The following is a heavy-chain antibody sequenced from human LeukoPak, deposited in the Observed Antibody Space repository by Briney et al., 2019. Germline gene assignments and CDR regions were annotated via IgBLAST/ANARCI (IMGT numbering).Heavy chain of an antibody. CDR1: GYTFRTYG. CDR2: ISTYKGNT. Sequence: ASVKVSCKASGYTFRTYGITWVRQAPGQGLEWMGWISTYKGNTNYAQKSQGRVTMTTDTSTNAAHMELRSLRSDDTAVYYCARDCGYQCLFDYWGQGTLVTVSS. J-gene: IGHJ4*02. V-gene: IGHV1-18*01. D-gene: IGHD5-12*01. CDR3: ARDCGYQCLFDY.